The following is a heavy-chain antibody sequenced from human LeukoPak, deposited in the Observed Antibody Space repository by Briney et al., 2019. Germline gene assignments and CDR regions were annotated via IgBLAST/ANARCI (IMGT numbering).Heavy chain of an antibody. Sequence: PSETLSLTCSVFDGSISNYYWSWIRQPPGKGLEWIGYAYYIGSTTYNPSLESRVTISVDTSKNQFSLKLTAVTAADTAVYYCARNSAVATSRSWFDPWGQGTLVTVSS. CDR2: AYYIGST. CDR1: DGSISNYY. J-gene: IGHJ5*02. CDR3: ARNSAVATSRSWFDP. D-gene: IGHD6-19*01. V-gene: IGHV4-59*08.